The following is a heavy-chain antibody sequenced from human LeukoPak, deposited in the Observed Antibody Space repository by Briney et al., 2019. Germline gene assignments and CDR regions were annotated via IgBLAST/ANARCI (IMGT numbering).Heavy chain of an antibody. D-gene: IGHD6-13*01. J-gene: IGHJ4*02. CDR1: GYTFTGYY. Sequence: GASVKVSCKASGYTFTGYYMHWVRQAPGQGLEWMGWINPNSGGTNYAQKFQGRVTMTRDTSISTAYMELSRLRSDDTAVYYCASRREGSSWTFDYWGQGTLVTVSS. V-gene: IGHV1-2*02. CDR3: ASRREGSSWTFDY. CDR2: INPNSGGT.